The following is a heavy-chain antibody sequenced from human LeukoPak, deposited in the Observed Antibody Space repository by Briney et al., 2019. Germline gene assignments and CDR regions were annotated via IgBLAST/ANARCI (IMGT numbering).Heavy chain of an antibody. V-gene: IGHV4-4*02. Sequence: SETLSLTCAVSGGSISSSNWWSWVRQPPGKGLEWIGEIYHSGSTNYNPSLKSRVTISVDKSKNQFSLKLSSVTAADTALFYCARSPAYCGGDCPTGGAFDIWGQGIMVTVSS. D-gene: IGHD2-21*02. CDR3: ARSPAYCGGDCPTGGAFDI. CDR1: GGSISSSNW. J-gene: IGHJ3*02. CDR2: IYHSGST.